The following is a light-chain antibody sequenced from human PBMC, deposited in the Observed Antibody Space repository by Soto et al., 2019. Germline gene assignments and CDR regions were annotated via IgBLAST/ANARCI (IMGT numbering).Light chain of an antibody. J-gene: IGKJ2*01. Sequence: IVLPQTPLSSPVTLGQPASISCTSSQSLVHRDGNTYLNWLQQRPGQPPRLLIYKVSNRFSGVPDRFSGSEAGTDFTLTISRVEAEDVGIYSCMQSTQDPHTFGQGTKLEIK. CDR3: MQSTQDPHT. CDR2: KVS. CDR1: QSLVHRDGNTY. V-gene: IGKV2-24*01.